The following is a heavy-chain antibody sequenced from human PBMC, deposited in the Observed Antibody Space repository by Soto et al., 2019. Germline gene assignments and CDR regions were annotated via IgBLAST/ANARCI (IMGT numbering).Heavy chain of an antibody. V-gene: IGHV3-43*01. D-gene: IGHD2-15*01. CDR1: GFTFDDYT. J-gene: IGHJ5*02. CDR2: ISWDGGST. CDR3: VRYCSGGSCYDWFDP. Sequence: GGSLRLSCAASGFTFDDYTMHWVRQAPGKGLEWVSLISWDGGSTYYADSVKGRFTISRDNSKNSLYLQMNSVRTEDTALYYCVRYCSGGSCYDWFDPWGQGTLVTVSS.